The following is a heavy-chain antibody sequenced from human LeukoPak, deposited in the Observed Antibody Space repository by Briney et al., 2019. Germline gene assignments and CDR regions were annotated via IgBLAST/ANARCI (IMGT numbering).Heavy chain of an antibody. V-gene: IGHV3-7*01. Sequence: GGSLRLSCAASGFTFSRYWMSWVRQAPGKGLEWVANIKQDGSEKYYVDSVKGRFTISRDNAKNSLYLQMNSLRAGETAVYYCARGGWLPDYWGQGTLVTVSS. CDR3: ARGGWLPDY. CDR2: IKQDGSEK. D-gene: IGHD3-22*01. J-gene: IGHJ4*02. CDR1: GFTFSRYW.